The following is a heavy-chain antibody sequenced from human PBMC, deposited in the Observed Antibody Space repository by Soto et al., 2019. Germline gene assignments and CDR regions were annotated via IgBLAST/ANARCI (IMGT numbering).Heavy chain of an antibody. Sequence: EVQLLESGGGLVQPGGSLRLSCAASGFTFSNYAMNWVRQAPGKGLEWVSAISNSFSDGNTNYADSVKGRFTISRDNDKNQVFLEMNSLRAEETAVYYCAKVFSPEGGNYFDYWGQGTLVTVSS. CDR1: GFTFSNYA. V-gene: IGHV3-23*01. CDR2: ISNSFSDGNT. CDR3: AKVFSPEGGNYFDY. J-gene: IGHJ4*02.